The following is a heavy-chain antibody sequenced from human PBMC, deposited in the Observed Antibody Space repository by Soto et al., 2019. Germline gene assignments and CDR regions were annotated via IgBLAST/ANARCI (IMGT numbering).Heavy chain of an antibody. CDR3: ASSNYRGCVM. CDR1: GYTFTSYD. Sequence: ASVKISSKASGYTFTSYDINSVLQATGQGRAWMAWMNHNSANTGYAKKLQDSVTMTGNTSLSRAYMELSSLRSEVTAVYYCASSNYRGCVMWGQGTMVTVSS. J-gene: IGHJ1*01. V-gene: IGHV1-8*01. D-gene: IGHD4-4*01. CDR2: MNHNSANT.